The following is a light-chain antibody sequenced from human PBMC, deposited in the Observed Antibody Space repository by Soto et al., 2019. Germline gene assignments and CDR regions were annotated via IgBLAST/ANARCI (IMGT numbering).Light chain of an antibody. CDR1: SGHSSYA. CDR2: LNSDGSH. V-gene: IGLV4-69*01. J-gene: IGLJ3*02. Sequence: QPVLTQSPSASASLGASVKLTCTLSSGHSSYAIAWHQQQTEKGPRYLMKLNSDGSHSKGDGIPDRFSGSSSGAERYLTTPSLHSEEDADYYCQTSCTVSGGVFGGGTKLTVL. CDR3: QTSCTVSGGV.